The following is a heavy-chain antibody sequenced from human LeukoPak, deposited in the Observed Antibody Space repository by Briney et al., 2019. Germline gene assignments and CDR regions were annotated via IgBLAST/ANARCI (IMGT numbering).Heavy chain of an antibody. V-gene: IGHV4-39*01. Sequence: SETLSLTCTVSGGSISSSSYYWGWIRQPPGKGLEWIGSIYYSGSTYYNPSLKSRVTISVDTSKNQFSLKLSSVTAADTAVYYCGRRKGAYSYYSYYMDVWGKGTPVTVSS. D-gene: IGHD4/OR15-4a*01. CDR2: IYYSGST. CDR3: GRRKGAYSYYSYYMDV. CDR1: GGSISSSSYY. J-gene: IGHJ6*03.